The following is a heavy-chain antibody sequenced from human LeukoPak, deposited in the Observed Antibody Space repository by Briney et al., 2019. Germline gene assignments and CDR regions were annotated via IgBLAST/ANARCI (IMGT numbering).Heavy chain of an antibody. Sequence: GGSLRLSCAASGFTFSSYAMSWVRQAPGKGLEWVSAISGSGGSTYYADSVKGRFTISRDNSKNTLYLQMNSLRAEATAVYYCAIPYYYGSGSYYNSPFDYWGQGTLVTVSS. D-gene: IGHD3-10*01. CDR2: ISGSGGST. V-gene: IGHV3-23*01. CDR1: GFTFSSYA. J-gene: IGHJ4*02. CDR3: AIPYYYGSGSYYNSPFDY.